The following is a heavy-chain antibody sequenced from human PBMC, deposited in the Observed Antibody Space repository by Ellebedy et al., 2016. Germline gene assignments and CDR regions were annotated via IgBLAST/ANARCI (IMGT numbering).Heavy chain of an antibody. V-gene: IGHV3-15*01. CDR3: TTVYRYNYDSV. CDR2: IKSKTDGGAA. CDR1: GFTFSNAW. Sequence: GGSLRLSCAASGFTFSNAWMNWVRQAPGKGLEWVGRIKSKTDGGAADYAAPVKGKFTISRDDSKNTLYLQMNSLKTEDTAVYFCTTVYRYNYDSVWGQGTLVTVSS. D-gene: IGHD5-18*01. J-gene: IGHJ4*02.